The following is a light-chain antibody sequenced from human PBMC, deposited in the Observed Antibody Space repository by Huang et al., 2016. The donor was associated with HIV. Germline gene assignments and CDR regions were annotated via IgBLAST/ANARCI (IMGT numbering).Light chain of an antibody. CDR3: QQSRNPPLT. CDR2: ATT. V-gene: IGKV1-39*01. Sequence: DIQMTQWPSSLSASVGDRVTITCRASQTISNHLNWYQQKPGKAPTLLIYATTRLHSGVPSRFSGSGYGTTFTRVISNLQSEDFATYFCQQSRNPPLTFGPGTRVEVK. J-gene: IGKJ1*01. CDR1: QTISNH.